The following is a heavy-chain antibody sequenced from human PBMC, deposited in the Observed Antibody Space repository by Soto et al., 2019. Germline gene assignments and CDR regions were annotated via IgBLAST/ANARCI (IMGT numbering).Heavy chain of an antibody. CDR1: GYTFSGFY. J-gene: IGHJ4*02. Sequence: ASVKVSCKASGYTFSGFYRHWVRQAPGQGLEWMGWINPNSGGTKSAEKFQGRVTMTRDTSISTAYMELSRLTSDDTAVYYCASAAVPGTAGLDFLGQGTQVTVSS. V-gene: IGHV1-2*02. CDR3: ASAAVPGTAGLDF. D-gene: IGHD6-19*01. CDR2: INPNSGGT.